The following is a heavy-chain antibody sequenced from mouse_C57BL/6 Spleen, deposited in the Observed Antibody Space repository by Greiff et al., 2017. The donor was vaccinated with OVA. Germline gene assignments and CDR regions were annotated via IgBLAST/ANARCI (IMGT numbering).Heavy chain of an antibody. CDR2: IYPGSGNT. V-gene: IGHV1-66*01. CDR3: ARDDDGYSSGFAY. CDR1: GYSFTSYY. J-gene: IGHJ3*01. Sequence: VQLQQSGPELVKPGASVKISCKASGYSFTSYYIHWVKQRPGQGLEWIGWIYPGSGNTKYNEKFKGKATLTADTSSSTAYMQLSSLTSEDSAVYYCARDDDGYSSGFAYWGQGTLVTVSA. D-gene: IGHD2-3*01.